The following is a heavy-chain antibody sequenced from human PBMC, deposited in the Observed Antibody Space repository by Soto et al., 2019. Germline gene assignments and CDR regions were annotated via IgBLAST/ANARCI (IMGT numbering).Heavy chain of an antibody. CDR2: IYSGESK. CDR3: SRDPSRSSSLGWFDP. D-gene: IGHD6-6*01. J-gene: IGHJ5*02. CDR1: AVTVSTHY. V-gene: IGHV3-53*01. Sequence: GRSLRVSCAASAVTVSTHYITWCRQAPGKALESVSVIYSGESKLYADSVKRGFTNSTDNFTNTPFLPMHSLRAVLTTVSNCSRDPSRSSSLGWFDPWGQAALVTVSS.